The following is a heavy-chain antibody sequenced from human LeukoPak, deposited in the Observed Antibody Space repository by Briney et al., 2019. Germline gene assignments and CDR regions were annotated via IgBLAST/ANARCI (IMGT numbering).Heavy chain of an antibody. CDR1: GFSFSSYA. CDR2: ISGSGGST. CDR3: AKETNRYGSGSYPDY. Sequence: HPGGSLRLSCAASGFSFSSYAMSWVRQAPGKGREWVSAISGSGGSTYYADSVKGRFTISRDNSKNTLYLQMNSLRAEDTAVYYCAKETNRYGSGSYPDYWCEGTLVTVSS. D-gene: IGHD3-10*01. V-gene: IGHV3-23*01. J-gene: IGHJ4*02.